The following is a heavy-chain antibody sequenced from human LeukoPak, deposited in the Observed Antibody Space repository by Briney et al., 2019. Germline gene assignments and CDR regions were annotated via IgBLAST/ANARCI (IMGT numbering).Heavy chain of an antibody. CDR2: ISGSGGTT. V-gene: IGHV3-23*01. J-gene: IGHJ5*02. D-gene: IGHD3-10*01. CDR3: AKDSAATSAYNWFDP. CDR1: GFTFSHYA. Sequence: SGGSLRLSCAASGFTFSHYAMSWVRQAPGKGLEWVSAISGSGGTTYYANSVKGRFTFSRDNSKNTLYLQMNSLRAEDTAVYYCAKDSAATSAYNWFDPWGRGTLVTVSS.